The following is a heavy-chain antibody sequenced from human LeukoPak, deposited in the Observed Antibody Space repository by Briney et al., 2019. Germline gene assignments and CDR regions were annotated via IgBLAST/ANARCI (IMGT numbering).Heavy chain of an antibody. Sequence: GTSLRLCCAVSGSTMKNFGMHWVRQAPGKGLEWVAVIWYDGSQRHYIDSVKGRFAISRENSMNTLSLEMNGLRVEDTAVYYCVRGADMNYNFENSFYFDSWGQGALVIVSS. V-gene: IGHV3-33*01. D-gene: IGHD3-3*01. J-gene: IGHJ4*02. CDR2: IWYDGSQR. CDR3: VRGADMNYNFENSFYFDS. CDR1: GSTMKNFG.